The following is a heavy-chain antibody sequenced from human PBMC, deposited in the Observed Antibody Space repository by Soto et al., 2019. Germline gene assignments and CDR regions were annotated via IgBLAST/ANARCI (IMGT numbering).Heavy chain of an antibody. CDR2: ISGSGGST. J-gene: IGHJ6*02. V-gene: IGHV3-23*01. CDR3: AKDRVAYWYYYGMDV. CDR1: GFTFCSYA. Sequence: GGALRLSCAAPGFTFCSYALRWGPHAPGKGLEWVSAISGSGGSTYYADSVKGRFTISSDNSKNTLYLQMNSLRAEDTAVYYCAKDRVAYWYYYGMDVWGQGTTVTVSS. D-gene: IGHD2-8*02.